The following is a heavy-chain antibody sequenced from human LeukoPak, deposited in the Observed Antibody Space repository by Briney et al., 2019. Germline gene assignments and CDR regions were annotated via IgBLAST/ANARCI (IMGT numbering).Heavy chain of an antibody. D-gene: IGHD3-22*01. CDR2: IIPILGIA. CDR1: GGTFSSYA. Sequence: ASVKVSCKASGGTFSSYAISWVRQAPGQGLEWMGRIIPILGIANYAQKFQGRVTITADKSTSTAYMELSSLRSEDTAVYYCARALSSGYHTTIDYWGQGTLVTVSS. CDR3: ARALSSGYHTTIDY. V-gene: IGHV1-69*04. J-gene: IGHJ4*02.